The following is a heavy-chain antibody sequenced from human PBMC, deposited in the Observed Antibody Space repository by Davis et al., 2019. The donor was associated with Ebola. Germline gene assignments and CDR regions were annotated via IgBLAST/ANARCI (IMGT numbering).Heavy chain of an antibody. CDR2: ISTYNGNT. Sequence: AASVKVSCKASGYTFTTYGITWVRQAPGQGLEWMGWISTYNGNTNYAQKLQGRVTMTTDTSTSTGYMELRSLRSDDTAVYYCARTRDRYYDSSGYWDFWGQGSLVTVSS. J-gene: IGHJ4*02. CDR1: GYTFTTYG. CDR3: ARTRDRYYDSSGYWDF. D-gene: IGHD3-22*01. V-gene: IGHV1-18*01.